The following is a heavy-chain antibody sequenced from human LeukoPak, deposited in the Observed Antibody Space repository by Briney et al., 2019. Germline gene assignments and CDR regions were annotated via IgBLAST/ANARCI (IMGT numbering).Heavy chain of an antibody. Sequence: PGGSLRLSCAASGFTFSSYWMSWVRQAPGKGLEWVANIKQDGSEKCYVDSVKGRFTISRDNAKDSLYLQMNSLRAEDTAVYYCARDHYIAVYYYYMDVWGKGTTVTVSS. CDR3: ARDHYIAVYYYYMDV. D-gene: IGHD4-11*01. J-gene: IGHJ6*03. V-gene: IGHV3-7*01. CDR1: GFTFSSYW. CDR2: IKQDGSEK.